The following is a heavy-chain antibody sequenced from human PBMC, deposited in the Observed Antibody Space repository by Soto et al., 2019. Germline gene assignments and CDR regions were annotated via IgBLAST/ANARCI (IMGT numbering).Heavy chain of an antibody. Sequence: PSETLSLTCTVSGGSISSGGYYWSWIRQHPGKGLEWIGYIYYSGSTYYNPSLKSRVTISVDTSKNQFSLKLSSVTAADTAVYYCARGVGYCSSTSCYFDVPWNYYGMDVWGQGTTVTVSS. CDR2: IYYSGST. D-gene: IGHD2-2*01. J-gene: IGHJ6*02. CDR1: GGSISSGGYY. CDR3: ARGVGYCSSTSCYFDVPWNYYGMDV. V-gene: IGHV4-31*03.